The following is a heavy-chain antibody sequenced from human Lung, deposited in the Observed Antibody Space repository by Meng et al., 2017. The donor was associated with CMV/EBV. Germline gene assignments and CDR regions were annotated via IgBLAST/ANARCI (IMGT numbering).Heavy chain of an antibody. CDR3: ARGGRGAAAGQDY. CDR2: MYYSGST. J-gene: IGHJ4*02. V-gene: IGHV4-59*01. CDR1: GDSMNNYY. Sequence: SETLSLTXTVSGDSMNNYYWNWIRQPPGKGLEWIGYMYYSGSTNYNPSLKSRVTISVDTSKNQFSLILSSVTAADTAVYYCARGGRGAAAGQDYWGQGTLVTFSS. D-gene: IGHD6-13*01.